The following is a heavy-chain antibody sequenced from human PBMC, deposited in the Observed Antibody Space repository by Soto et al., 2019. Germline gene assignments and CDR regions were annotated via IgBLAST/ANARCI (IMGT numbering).Heavy chain of an antibody. J-gene: IGHJ3*02. CDR1: GGSFSGYY. V-gene: IGHV4-34*01. CDR3: ARLLLVGATAFDI. D-gene: IGHD1-26*01. Sequence: SETLSLTCAVFGGSFSGYYWTWIRQPPGKGLEWIGSIYYSGSTYYNPSLKSRVTISVDASKNQFSLKLSSVTAADTAVYYCARLLLVGATAFDIWGQGTMVTVSS. CDR2: IYYSGST.